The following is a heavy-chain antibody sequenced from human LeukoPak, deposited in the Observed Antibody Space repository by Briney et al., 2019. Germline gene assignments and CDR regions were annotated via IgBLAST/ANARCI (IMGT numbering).Heavy chain of an antibody. CDR2: IKNKTEGGTT. V-gene: IGHV3-15*01. Sequence: GGSLRLSCATSGYTLSNAWMSWVPHAPGKGLEWGGRIKNKTEGGTTDYAAPVKGRFTISRDDSKNTLYLQMNSLKTEDTAVYYCATLTMVRGVMSLSWFDPWGEGSLVTVSS. CDR1: GYTLSNAW. CDR3: ATLTMVRGVMSLSWFDP. J-gene: IGHJ5*02. D-gene: IGHD3-10*01.